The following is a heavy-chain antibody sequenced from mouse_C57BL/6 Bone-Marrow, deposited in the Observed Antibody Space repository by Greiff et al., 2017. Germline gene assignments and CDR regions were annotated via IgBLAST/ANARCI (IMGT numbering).Heavy chain of an antibody. CDR3: ARGSFITTVYYYAMDY. CDR2: IDPNSGGT. V-gene: IGHV1-72*01. Sequence: QVQLKESGAELVKPGASVKLSCKASGYTFTSYWMHWVKQRPGRGLEWIGRIDPNSGGTKYNEKFKSKATLTVDKPSSTAYMQLSSLTSEDSAVYYCARGSFITTVYYYAMDYWGQGTSVTVSS. J-gene: IGHJ4*01. D-gene: IGHD1-1*01. CDR1: GYTFTSYW.